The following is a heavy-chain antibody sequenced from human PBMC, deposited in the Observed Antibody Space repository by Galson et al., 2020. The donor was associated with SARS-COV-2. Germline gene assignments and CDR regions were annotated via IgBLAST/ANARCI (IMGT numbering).Heavy chain of an antibody. Sequence: ASVKVSCKASGYTFTSYYIHWVRQAPGQGLEWMGIINPSGGGTTYAQKFQGRVTMTRDTSTSTVYMELSSLRSEDKAVYYCARDSQGGNDYNYLLFWGQGTLVTVSS. V-gene: IGHV1-46*01. J-gene: IGHJ4*02. CDR3: ARDSQGGNDYNYLLF. D-gene: IGHD4-4*01. CDR2: INPSGGGT. CDR1: GYTFTSYY.